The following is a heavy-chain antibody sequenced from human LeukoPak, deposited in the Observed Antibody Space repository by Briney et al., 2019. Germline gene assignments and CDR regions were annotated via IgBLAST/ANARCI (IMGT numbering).Heavy chain of an antibody. CDR3: ARGQWLYYFDY. Sequence: SETLSLTCTVSGGSISSGDYYWSWIRQPPGKGLEWIGYIYYSGSTYYNPSLKSRVTISVDTSKNQFSLKLSSVTAADTAVYYCARGQWLYYFDYWGQGTLVTVSS. D-gene: IGHD6-19*01. J-gene: IGHJ4*02. CDR1: GGSISSGDYY. V-gene: IGHV4-30-4*02. CDR2: IYYSGST.